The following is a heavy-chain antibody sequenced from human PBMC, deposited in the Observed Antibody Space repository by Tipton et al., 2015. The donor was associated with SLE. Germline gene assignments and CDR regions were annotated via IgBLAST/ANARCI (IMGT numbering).Heavy chain of an antibody. Sequence: GLVKPSQTLSLTCAISGDSVSSNSAAWNWIRQSPSRGLEWLGRTYYRSKLYNDYAVSVKSRITINPDTSKNQFSLQLNSVTPEDTAVYYCARALRYQLLPRAYFDYWGQGTLVTVSS. CDR1: GDSVSSNSAA. V-gene: IGHV6-1*01. CDR2: TYYRSKLYN. CDR3: ARALRYQLLPRAYFDY. D-gene: IGHD2-2*01. J-gene: IGHJ4*02.